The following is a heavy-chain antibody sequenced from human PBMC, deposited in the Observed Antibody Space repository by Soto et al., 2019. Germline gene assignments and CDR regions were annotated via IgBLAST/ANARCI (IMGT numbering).Heavy chain of an antibody. Sequence: EVQLEQSGGGLVQPGGSLRLSCVASRITFIGYWMSWVRQAPGRGLEWVATIRQDGGQMYYVDSEKGRFTISRDRAKNSLYRQMDSLADDDTALYYCSTTGGYWGQGILVTVSS. D-gene: IGHD2-8*02. CDR1: RITFIGYW. CDR3: STTGGY. CDR2: IRQDGGQM. J-gene: IGHJ4*02. V-gene: IGHV3-7*05.